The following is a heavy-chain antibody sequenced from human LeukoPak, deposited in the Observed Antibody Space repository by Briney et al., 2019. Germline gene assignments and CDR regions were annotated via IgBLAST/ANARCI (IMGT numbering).Heavy chain of an antibody. J-gene: IGHJ4*02. CDR1: GFTFSSYA. D-gene: IGHD5-24*01. V-gene: IGHV3-23*01. CDR3: AKGWQRWLQLPFDY. Sequence: GGSLRLSCAASGFTFSSYAVSWVRQAPGKGLEWVSAISGSGGSTYYADSVKGRFTISRDNSKNTLYLQMNSLRAEDTAVYYCAKGWQRWLQLPFDYWGQGTLVTVSS. CDR2: ISGSGGST.